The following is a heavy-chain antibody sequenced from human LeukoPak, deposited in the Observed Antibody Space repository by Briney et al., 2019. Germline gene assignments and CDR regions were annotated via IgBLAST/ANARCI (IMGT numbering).Heavy chain of an antibody. Sequence: SETLSLTCSVSGATISSSIYYWGWIRQPPGKGLEWIGNIYYSGNSYYNPSLKSRVTISVDTSKNQFSLELSSVTAADTAVYFCARDAGRGVRYSYYYMDVWGKGTTVTVSS. J-gene: IGHJ6*03. CDR3: ARDAGRGVRYSYYYMDV. V-gene: IGHV4-39*07. CDR1: GATISSSIYY. CDR2: IYYSGNS.